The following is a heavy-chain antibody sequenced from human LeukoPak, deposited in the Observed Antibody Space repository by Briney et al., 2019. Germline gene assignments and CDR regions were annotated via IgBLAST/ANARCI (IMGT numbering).Heavy chain of an antibody. D-gene: IGHD4-23*01. CDR1: GFTFSSYS. J-gene: IGHJ4*02. V-gene: IGHV3-21*01. CDR3: AKYGGFGALYYFDC. Sequence: GGSLRLSCAASGFTFSSYSMNWVRQAPGKGLEWVSSISSSSSYIYYADSVKGRFTISRDNAKNSLYLQMNSLRAEDTAVYYCAKYGGFGALYYFDCWGQGTLVTVSS. CDR2: ISSSSSYI.